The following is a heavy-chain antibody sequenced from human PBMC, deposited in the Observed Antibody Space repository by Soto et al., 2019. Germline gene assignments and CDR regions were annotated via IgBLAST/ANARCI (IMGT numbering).Heavy chain of an antibody. J-gene: IGHJ4*02. D-gene: IGHD3-10*01. V-gene: IGHV4-59*01. CDR1: GGSLSAFY. CDR3: ARGSGSFRARFDS. Sequence: QLQLIQSGPGLVKPSETLSLTCSVSGGSLSAFYWTWIRQPPGKGLEWIGYIYSSATTNYSPSLRGRVSISTDASRKEFSLRLTSVTPADTAVYYCARGSGSFRARFDSWGQGTLVIVSP. CDR2: IYSSATT.